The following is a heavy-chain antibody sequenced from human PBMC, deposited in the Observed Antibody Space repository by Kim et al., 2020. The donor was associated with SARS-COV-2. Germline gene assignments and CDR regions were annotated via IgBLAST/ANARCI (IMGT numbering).Heavy chain of an antibody. CDR3: ARAGASLAALFWFDP. V-gene: IGHV1-46*01. CDR2: INPSGGGT. Sequence: ASVKVSCKASGYTFTSYYMHWVRQAPGQGLEWMGIINPSGGGTSYAQKFQGRVTMTRDTSTSTVYMELSSLRSEHTAVYYFARAGASLAALFWFDPWGQGTLVTVSS. D-gene: IGHD6-25*01. J-gene: IGHJ5*02. CDR1: GYTFTSYY.